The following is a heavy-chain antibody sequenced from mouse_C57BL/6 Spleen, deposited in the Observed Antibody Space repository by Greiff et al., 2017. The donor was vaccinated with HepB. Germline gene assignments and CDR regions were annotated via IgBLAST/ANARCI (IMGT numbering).Heavy chain of an antibody. Sequence: EVQGVESGEGLVKPGGSLKLSCAASGFTFSSYAMSWVRQTPEKRLEWVAYISSGGDYIYYADTVKGRFTISRDNARSTLYLQMSSLKSEDTAMYYCTREGYYYSNYLYYFDYWGQGTTLTVSS. J-gene: IGHJ2*01. CDR2: ISSGGDYI. D-gene: IGHD2-5*01. V-gene: IGHV5-9-1*02. CDR3: TREGYYYSNYLYYFDY. CDR1: GFTFSSYA.